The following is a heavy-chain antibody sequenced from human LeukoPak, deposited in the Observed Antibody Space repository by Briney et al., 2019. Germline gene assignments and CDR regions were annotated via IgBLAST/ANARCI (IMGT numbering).Heavy chain of an antibody. J-gene: IGHJ5*02. Sequence: SETLSLTCTVSGGSISSSSYYWGWIRQPPGKGLEWIGSIYYSGSTYYNPSLKSRVTISVDTSKNQFSLKLSSVTAADTAVYYCARGELLWFGELGNWFDPWGRGTLVTVSS. CDR1: GGSISSSSYY. CDR3: ARGELLWFGELGNWFDP. V-gene: IGHV4-39*07. CDR2: IYYSGST. D-gene: IGHD3-10*01.